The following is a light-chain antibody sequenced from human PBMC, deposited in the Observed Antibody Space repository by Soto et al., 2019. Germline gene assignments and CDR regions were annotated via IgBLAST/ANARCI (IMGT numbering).Light chain of an antibody. Sequence: DIQMTQSPSTLSGSVGDGVTITCRASQTISSWLAWYQQKPGKAPKLLIYKASTLKSGVPSRFSGSGSGTEITLTISSLLPDDFATYYCQQYNTHWTFGQGTKVDIK. V-gene: IGKV1-5*03. CDR2: KAS. CDR3: QQYNTHWT. CDR1: QTISSW. J-gene: IGKJ1*01.